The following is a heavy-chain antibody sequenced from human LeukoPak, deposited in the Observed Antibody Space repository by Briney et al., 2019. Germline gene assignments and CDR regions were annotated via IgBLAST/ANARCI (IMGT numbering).Heavy chain of an antibody. CDR1: GFTFSSYA. CDR2: IISDGTIT. V-gene: IGHV3-23*01. J-gene: IGHJ3*01. CDR3: AKGRLNFYDASDF. D-gene: IGHD2/OR15-2a*01. Sequence: PGGSLRLSCAASGFTFSSYAMSWVRQAPGKGLEWVSLIISDGTITYYADSVKGRFTISRDNSKNTLYLQMNSLRAEGTAVYYCAKGRLNFYDASDFWGQGTMVTVSS.